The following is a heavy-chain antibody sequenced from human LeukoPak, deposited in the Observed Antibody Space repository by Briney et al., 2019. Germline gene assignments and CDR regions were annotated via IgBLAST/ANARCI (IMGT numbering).Heavy chain of an antibody. V-gene: IGHV3-15*01. J-gene: IGHJ4*02. D-gene: IGHD5-18*01. Sequence: GGSLRLSCAASGFTFSSYAMSWARQAPGKGLEWVGRIKSKTDGGTTDYAAPVKGRFTISRDDSKNTLYLQMNSLKTEDTAVYYCTQYTYGFFQYWGQGTLVTVSS. CDR3: TQYTYGFFQY. CDR2: IKSKTDGGTT. CDR1: GFTFSSYA.